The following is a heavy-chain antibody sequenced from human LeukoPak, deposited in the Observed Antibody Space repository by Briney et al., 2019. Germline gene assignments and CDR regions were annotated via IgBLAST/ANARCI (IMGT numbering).Heavy chain of an antibody. CDR3: ARERNAGVGATVNFQH. CDR2: INPSGGST. V-gene: IGHV1-46*01. Sequence: GASVKVSCKASGYTFTSYYMHWVRQAPGQGLEWMGLINPSGGSTSYAQKFQGRVTMTRDTSTSTVYMELSSLRSEDTAVYYCARERNAGVGATVNFQHWGQGTLVTVSS. D-gene: IGHD1-26*01. CDR1: GYTFTSYY. J-gene: IGHJ1*01.